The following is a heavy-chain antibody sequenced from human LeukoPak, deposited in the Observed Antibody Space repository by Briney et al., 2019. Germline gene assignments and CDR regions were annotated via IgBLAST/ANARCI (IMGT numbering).Heavy chain of an antibody. V-gene: IGHV1-8*02. CDR3: ARLNYYDSSGWQGPLDY. J-gene: IGHJ4*02. Sequence: GASVKVSCKASGYTFTSYYMHWVRQAPGQGLEWMGWMNPNSGNTGYAQKFQGRVTMTRNTSISTAYMELSSLRSEDTAVYYCARLNYYDSSGWQGPLDYWGQGTLVTVSS. D-gene: IGHD3-22*01. CDR2: MNPNSGNT. CDR1: GYTFTSYY.